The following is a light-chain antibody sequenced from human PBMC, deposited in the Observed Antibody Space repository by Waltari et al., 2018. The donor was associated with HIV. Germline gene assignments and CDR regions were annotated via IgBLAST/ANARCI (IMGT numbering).Light chain of an antibody. CDR2: KAS. Sequence: DIQMTPSPSTLSASVGDRVTITCRASQNSDTWLAWYQQKSGTAPKLLLYKASSLESGVPSRFSGSGSGTEFTLTISSLQPDDFATYYCQQYKISSPWTFGQGTKVDI. V-gene: IGKV1-5*03. J-gene: IGKJ1*01. CDR3: QQYKISSPWT. CDR1: QNSDTW.